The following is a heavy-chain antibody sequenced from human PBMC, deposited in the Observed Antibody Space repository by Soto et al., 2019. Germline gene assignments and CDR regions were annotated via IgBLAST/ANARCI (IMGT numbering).Heavy chain of an antibody. V-gene: IGHV3-9*01. CDR1: GFTFDDYA. J-gene: IGHJ6*02. CDR3: AKDLEYGMDV. CDR2: ISWNSGSI. Sequence: VQLVESGGGLVQPGRSLRLSCAASGFTFDDYAMHWVRQAPGKGLEWVSGISWNSGSIGYADSVKGRFTISRDNAKNSLYLQMNSLRAEDTALYYCAKDLEYGMDVWGQGTTVTVSS.